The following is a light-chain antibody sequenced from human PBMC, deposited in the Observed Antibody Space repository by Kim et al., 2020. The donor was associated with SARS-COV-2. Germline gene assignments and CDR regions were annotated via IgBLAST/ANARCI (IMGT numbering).Light chain of an antibody. Sequence: QSVLTQPPSVSGAPGQRVTISCTGSSSNIGAGSDVHWYQQLPGTAPRLLIFGNNNRPSGVPDRFSGSKSGTSVSLAISVLRSEDEADYYCAAYDVNLSGPVFGEGTQLTVL. J-gene: IGLJ2*01. CDR2: GNN. V-gene: IGLV1-40*01. CDR1: SSNIGAGSD. CDR3: AAYDVNLSGPV.